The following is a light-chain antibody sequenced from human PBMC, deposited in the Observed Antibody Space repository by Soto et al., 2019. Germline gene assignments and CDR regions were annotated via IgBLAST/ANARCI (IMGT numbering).Light chain of an antibody. J-gene: IGLJ1*01. Sequence: QSALTQPRSVSGSPGQSVTISCTGTSSDVGGYNYVSWYQQHPGKAPKLMIYDVSKRPSGVPDRFSGSQSANTASLTISGLQAEDEADYYCCSYAGSYYVFGTGTKVTVL. CDR3: CSYAGSYYV. CDR1: SSDVGGYNY. V-gene: IGLV2-11*01. CDR2: DVS.